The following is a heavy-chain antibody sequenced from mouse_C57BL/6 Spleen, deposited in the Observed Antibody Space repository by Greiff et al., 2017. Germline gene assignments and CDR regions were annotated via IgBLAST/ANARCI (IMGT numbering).Heavy chain of an antibody. D-gene: IGHD2-13*01. CDR3: AKMGDYDY. J-gene: IGHJ2*01. Sequence: EVKLQESGPELVKPGDSVKISCKASGYSFTGYFMNWVMQSHGKSLEWIGRINPYNGDTFYNQKFKGKATLTVDKSSSTAHMELRSLTSEDSAVYYCAKMGDYDYWGQGTTLTVSS. V-gene: IGHV1-20*01. CDR2: INPYNGDT. CDR1: GYSFTGYF.